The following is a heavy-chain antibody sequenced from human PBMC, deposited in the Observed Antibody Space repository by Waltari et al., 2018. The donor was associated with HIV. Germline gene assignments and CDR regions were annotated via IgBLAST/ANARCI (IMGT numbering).Heavy chain of an antibody. D-gene: IGHD4-17*01. J-gene: IGHJ4*02. CDR3: ARGLSLGDRYRIDYFHY. CDR1: GFTFSRYG. Sequence: EVQLVESGGGLVQPGGSLRLSCAASGFTFSRYGMHWVRQAPGKGLVWVSRINSDGSNTDYADSVSGRITISRDNAKNTLYLEMNSLRAEDTAVYYCARGLSLGDRYRIDYFHYWGQGALVTVSS. V-gene: IGHV3-74*01. CDR2: INSDGSNT.